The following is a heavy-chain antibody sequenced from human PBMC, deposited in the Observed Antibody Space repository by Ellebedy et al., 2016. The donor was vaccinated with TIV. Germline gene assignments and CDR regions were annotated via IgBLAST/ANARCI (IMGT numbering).Heavy chain of an antibody. CDR1: GFSFRSYW. J-gene: IGHJ5*02. CDR2: IYQDGSQK. Sequence: GESLKISCAASGFSFRSYWMSWVRQAPGKGLAWVANIYQDGSQKYYVDSAEGRFTISRDNAKNSLYPEMRRLRVEDTGMYYCARRGSYGDYAVQVNNWFGVWGQGIPVTVSP. CDR3: ARRGSYGDYAVQVNNWFGV. D-gene: IGHD4-17*01. V-gene: IGHV3-7*01.